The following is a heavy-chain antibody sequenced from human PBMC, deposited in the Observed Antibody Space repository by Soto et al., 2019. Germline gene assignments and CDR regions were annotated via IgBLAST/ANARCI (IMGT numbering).Heavy chain of an antibody. V-gene: IGHV1-2*02. CDR1: GYTFTGYY. J-gene: IGHJ6*02. CDR3: ARFPLSGAAAIRVYYYGMDV. Sequence: ASVKVSCKASGYTFTGYYMHWVRQAPGQGLEWMGWINPNSGGTNYAQKFQGRVTMTRDTSISTAYMELSRLRSDDTAVYYCARFPLSGAAAIRVYYYGMDVWGQWTSVTVSS. D-gene: IGHD2-2*02. CDR2: INPNSGGT.